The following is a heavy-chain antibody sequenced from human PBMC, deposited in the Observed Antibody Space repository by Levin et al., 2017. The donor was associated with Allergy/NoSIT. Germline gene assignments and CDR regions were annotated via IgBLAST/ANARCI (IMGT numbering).Heavy chain of an antibody. Sequence: RPGGSLRLSCVASGFTFSSDWMSWVRQAPGKGLEWVANIKQDGSERYYVDSVKGRFTISRVNAKNSLYLQMNSLRAEDTAIYYCARDPPPVAACFDYWGQGNLVTVS. CDR3: ARDPPPVAACFDY. D-gene: IGHD6-6*01. CDR2: IKQDGSER. V-gene: IGHV3-7*01. J-gene: IGHJ4*02. CDR1: GFTFSSDW.